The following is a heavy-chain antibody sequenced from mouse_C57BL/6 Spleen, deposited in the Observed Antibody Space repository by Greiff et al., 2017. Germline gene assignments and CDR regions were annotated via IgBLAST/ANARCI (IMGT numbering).Heavy chain of an antibody. CDR1: GYTFTSYG. V-gene: IGHV1-81*01. CDR3: ARGVRTRYFDG. J-gene: IGHJ1*03. Sequence: QVQLKESGAELARPGASVKLSCKASGYTFTSYGISWVKQRTGQGLEWIGEIYPRSGNTYYNEKFKGKATLTADKSSSTAYMELRSLTSEDSAVYFCARGVRTRYFDGWGTGTTVTVSS. D-gene: IGHD2-14*01. CDR2: IYPRSGNT.